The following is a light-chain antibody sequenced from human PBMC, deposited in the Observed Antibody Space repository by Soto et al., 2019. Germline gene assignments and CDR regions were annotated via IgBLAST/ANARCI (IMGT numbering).Light chain of an antibody. J-gene: IGLJ3*02. Sequence: QSVLTQPPSASGTPGQGVTFSCSGSSSNIGSNFVYWYQHLPGKAPKLLIYRNHQRPSGVPDRLSGSKSGTSAFLAISGLRSEDEADYYCAAWDGSLKGWVFGGGTKLTVL. V-gene: IGLV1-47*01. CDR3: AAWDGSLKGWV. CDR1: SSNIGSNF. CDR2: RNH.